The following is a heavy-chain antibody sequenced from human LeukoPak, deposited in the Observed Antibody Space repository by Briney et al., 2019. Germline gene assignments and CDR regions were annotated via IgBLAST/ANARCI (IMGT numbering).Heavy chain of an antibody. V-gene: IGHV4-59*01. D-gene: IGHD3-10*01. CDR3: ARYYYGSGSSPPVFDY. J-gene: IGHJ4*02. CDR2: IYYSGST. CDR1: GGSISSYY. Sequence: SETLSLTCTVSGGSISSYYWSWIRQPPGKGLEWIGYIYYSGSTNYNPSLKSRVTISVDTPKNQFSLKLSSVTAADTAVYYCARYYYGSGSSPPVFDYWGQGTPVTVSS.